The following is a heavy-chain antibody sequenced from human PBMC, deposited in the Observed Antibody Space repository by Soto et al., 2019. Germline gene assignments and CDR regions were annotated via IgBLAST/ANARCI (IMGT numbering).Heavy chain of an antibody. CDR1: GGTFSSYA. D-gene: IGHD2-2*01. V-gene: IGHV1-69*01. Sequence: QVQLVQSGAEVKKPGSSVKVSCKASGGTFSSYAISWVRQAPEQGLEWMGGIIPIFGTANYAQKFQGRVTITADESTSTAYMELSSLRSEDTAVYYCARDIPRYCSSTSCQNWYFDLWGRGTLVTVSS. CDR3: ARDIPRYCSSTSCQNWYFDL. J-gene: IGHJ2*01. CDR2: IIPIFGTA.